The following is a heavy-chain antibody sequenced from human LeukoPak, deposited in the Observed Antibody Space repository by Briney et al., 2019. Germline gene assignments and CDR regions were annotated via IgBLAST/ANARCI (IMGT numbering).Heavy chain of an antibody. J-gene: IGHJ4*02. Sequence: ASVKVSCKASGYTFTDYYIHWVRQAPGQGLEWMGWINPADGGTKFAQNFQVRVTMASDTSISTAYMELRSLRSEDTAVYYCAREKIGSGYDQDLDYWGQGTMVTVSS. CDR1: GYTFTDYY. V-gene: IGHV1-2*02. CDR2: INPADGGT. D-gene: IGHD5-12*01. CDR3: AREKIGSGYDQDLDY.